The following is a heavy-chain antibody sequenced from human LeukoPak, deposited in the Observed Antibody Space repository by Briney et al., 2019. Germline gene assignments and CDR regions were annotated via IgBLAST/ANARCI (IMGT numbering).Heavy chain of an antibody. CDR1: GFTVSSTY. J-gene: IGHJ4*02. Sequence: PGGSLKLSCAASGFTVSSTYMSWVRQAPGKGLEWVSVIYSGGSAYYADSVKGRFTISRDNAKNTLYLQMNSLRAEDTAVYYCATAGNYRFDYWGQGTLVTVSS. D-gene: IGHD1-7*01. V-gene: IGHV3-53*01. CDR2: IYSGGSA. CDR3: ATAGNYRFDY.